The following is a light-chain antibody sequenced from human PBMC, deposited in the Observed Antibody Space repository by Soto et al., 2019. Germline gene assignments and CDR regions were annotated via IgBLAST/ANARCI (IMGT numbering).Light chain of an antibody. Sequence: DIQMTQSPTSLSASVGDRVTITCRASQAIRNFVAWYQQKPGKAPKLLIYAASTLQSGVPSRFSGSGSGTDFTLTINSLQHDDVATYSCQKYSSVPVFGPGTKVEIK. V-gene: IGKV1-27*01. CDR3: QKYSSVPV. CDR1: QAIRNF. J-gene: IGKJ3*01. CDR2: AAS.